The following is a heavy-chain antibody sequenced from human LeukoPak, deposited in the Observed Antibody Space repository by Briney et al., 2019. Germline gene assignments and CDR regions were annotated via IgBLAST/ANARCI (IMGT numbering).Heavy chain of an antibody. V-gene: IGHV3-7*01. CDR2: IKQDGSEK. CDR3: ARRGMNIVVVPATTYYYYYYMDV. J-gene: IGHJ6*03. D-gene: IGHD2-2*01. CDR1: GFTFSSYW. Sequence: GGSLRLSCAASGFTFSSYWMSWVRQGPGKGLEWVANIKQDGSEKYYVDSVKGRFTISRDNAKNSLYLQMNSLRAEDTAVYYCARRGMNIVVVPATTYYYYYYMDVWGKGTTVTISS.